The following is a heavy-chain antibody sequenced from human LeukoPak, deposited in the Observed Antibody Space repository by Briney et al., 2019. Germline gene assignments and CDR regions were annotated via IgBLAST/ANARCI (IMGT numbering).Heavy chain of an antibody. CDR3: ARGGDVVVTAEYYFDY. CDR2: IYHSGST. CDR1: GYSISSGYY. Sequence: PSETLSLTCTVSGYSISSGYYWGWIRQPPGKGLEWIGSIYHSGSTYYNPSLKSRVTISVDTSKNRFSLRLSSVTAADTAVYYCARGGDVVVTAEYYFDYWGQGTLVTVSS. J-gene: IGHJ4*02. D-gene: IGHD2-21*02. V-gene: IGHV4-38-2*02.